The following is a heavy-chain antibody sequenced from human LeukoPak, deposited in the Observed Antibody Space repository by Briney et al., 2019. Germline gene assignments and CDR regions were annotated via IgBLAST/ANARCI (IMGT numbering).Heavy chain of an antibody. J-gene: IGHJ2*01. V-gene: IGHV4-59*08. CDR3: ARLDWYFDL. CDR2: IYYSGST. Sequence: NPSETLSLTCTVSGGSISSYYWSWIRQPPGKGLEWIGYIYYSGSTNYNPSLKSRVTISVDTSKNQFSLKQSSVTAADTAVYYCARLDWYFDLWGRGTLVTVSS. CDR1: GGSISSYY.